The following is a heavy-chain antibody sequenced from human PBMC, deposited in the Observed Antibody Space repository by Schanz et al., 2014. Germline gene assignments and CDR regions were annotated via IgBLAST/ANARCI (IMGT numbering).Heavy chain of an antibody. D-gene: IGHD3-22*01. CDR1: GFTFSNYA. V-gene: IGHV4-34*10. J-gene: IGHJ3*02. CDR3: ARGARERLLLRSWQFAFDI. CDR2: INQSGTT. Sequence: VQLVESGGGLVQPGGSLRLSCGGSGFTFSNYAMSWVRQAPGKGLEWIGEINQSGTTNYNPSLKSRVTMSEDTSKNQIALKWRSVAAADTAVYYCARGARERLLLRSWQFAFDIWGQGTMVTVSS.